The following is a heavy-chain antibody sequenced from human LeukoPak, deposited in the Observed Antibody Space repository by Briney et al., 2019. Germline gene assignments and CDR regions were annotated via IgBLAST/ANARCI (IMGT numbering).Heavy chain of an antibody. J-gene: IGHJ6*04. Sequence: GGSLRISCSASGLTFSSLAMHWVRQAPGKGLEFVSDISSNGGSTYYADSVKGRFTNPRDHSKITLYLQMSSLRAEDTAVYYCVKGPNSGWAYYYYGMDVWGKGTTVTVSS. CDR2: ISSNGGST. CDR3: VKGPNSGWAYYYYGMDV. CDR1: GLTFSSLA. D-gene: IGHD6-19*01. V-gene: IGHV3-64D*06.